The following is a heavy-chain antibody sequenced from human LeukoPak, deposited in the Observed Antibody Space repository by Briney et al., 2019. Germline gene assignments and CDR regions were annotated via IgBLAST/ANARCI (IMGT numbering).Heavy chain of an antibody. CDR3: ARDATMVRGVIIEYNWFDP. CDR2: IYTSGST. V-gene: IGHV4-4*07. D-gene: IGHD3-10*01. J-gene: IGHJ5*02. Sequence: SETLSLTCTVSGGSISSYYWSWIRQPAGKGLEWIGRIYTSGSTNYNPSLKSRVTMSVDTSKNQFSLKLSSVTAADTAVYYCARDATMVRGVIIEYNWFDPWGQGTLFTVSS. CDR1: GGSISSYY.